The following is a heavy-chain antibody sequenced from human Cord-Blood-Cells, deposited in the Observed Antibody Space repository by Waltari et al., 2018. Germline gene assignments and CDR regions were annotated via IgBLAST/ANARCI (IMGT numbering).Heavy chain of an antibody. D-gene: IGHD2-21*01. CDR3: ALSCGGDCFDY. CDR2: IDWDDDK. V-gene: IGHV2-70*04. Sequence: QVTLKESGPALVKPTQTLTLTCTFSGFSLSTSGLRVSWIRQPPGKALEWLARIDWDDDKFYSTSLKTRLTISKDTSKNQVVLTMTNMDPVDTATYYCALSCGGDCFDYWGQGTLVTVSS. J-gene: IGHJ4*02. CDR1: GFSLSTSGLR.